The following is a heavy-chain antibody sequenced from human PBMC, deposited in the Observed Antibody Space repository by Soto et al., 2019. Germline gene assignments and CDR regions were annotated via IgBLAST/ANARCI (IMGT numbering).Heavy chain of an antibody. V-gene: IGHV3-15*01. J-gene: IGHJ6*02. Sequence: GGSLRLSCAASGFTFSNAWMSWVHQAPGKGLEWVGRIKSKTDGGTTDYAAPVKGRFTISRDDSKNTLYLQMNSLKTEDTAVYYCTTNPVTIFGYGMDVWGQGTTVTVSS. D-gene: IGHD3-3*01. CDR3: TTNPVTIFGYGMDV. CDR2: IKSKTDGGTT. CDR1: GFTFSNAW.